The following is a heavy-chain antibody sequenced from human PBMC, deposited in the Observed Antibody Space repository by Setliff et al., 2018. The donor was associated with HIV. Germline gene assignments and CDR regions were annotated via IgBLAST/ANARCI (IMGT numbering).Heavy chain of an antibody. CDR3: ARSPGYSSGWTPGYYYYMDV. CDR1: GGTFSSYA. D-gene: IGHD6-19*01. CDR2: IIPIFGTA. V-gene: IGHV1-69*13. J-gene: IGHJ6*03. Sequence: ASVKVSCKASGGTFSSYAISWVRQAPGQGLEWMGGIIPIFGTANYAQKFQGGVTITADESTSTAYMELSSLRSEDTAVYYCARSPGYSSGWTPGYYYYMDVWGKGTTVTVSS.